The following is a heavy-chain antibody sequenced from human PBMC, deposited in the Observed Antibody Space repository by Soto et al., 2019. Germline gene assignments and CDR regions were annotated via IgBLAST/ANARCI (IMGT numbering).Heavy chain of an antibody. CDR3: ARQQQQLAERSGGIYV. V-gene: IGHV1-69*01. D-gene: IGHD6-13*01. CDR1: GGTFSSYA. CDR2: IIPIFGTA. J-gene: IGHJ6*02. Sequence: HVQLVQSGAEVKKPGSSVKVSCKASGGTFSSYAISWVRQAPGQGLEWMGGIIPIFGTANYAQKIQGRVTIPADESTSTAYMELSSLRSEDTAVYYCARQQQQLAERSGGIYVWGQGTTVTVSS.